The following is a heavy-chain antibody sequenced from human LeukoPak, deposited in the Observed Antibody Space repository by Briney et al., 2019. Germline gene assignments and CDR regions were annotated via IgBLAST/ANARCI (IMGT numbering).Heavy chain of an antibody. CDR1: GFTFSSYS. V-gene: IGHV3-21*01. Sequence: GSLSLSCAASGFTFSSYSMDWVRQAPGKGLEWVSSISSSSSYIYYADSVKGRFTISRDSAKNSLYLQMNSLRDEDTAVYYCAPHRDGSYPFDFWGQGTLVTVSS. J-gene: IGHJ4*02. D-gene: IGHD1-26*01. CDR3: APHRDGSYPFDF. CDR2: ISSSSSYI.